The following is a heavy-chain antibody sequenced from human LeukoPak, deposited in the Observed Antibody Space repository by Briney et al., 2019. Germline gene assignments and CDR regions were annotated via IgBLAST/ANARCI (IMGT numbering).Heavy chain of an antibody. Sequence: ETLSLTCTVSGGSINSRSYYWGWIRQAPGKGLEWVSGLGGSGGSINYADSVKGRFTISRDNSKNTLYLQMNSLRAEDTAVYWCAKGVDGYCSSDSCYAYDCWGQGTLVTVSS. CDR2: LGGSGGSI. D-gene: IGHD2-2*01. J-gene: IGHJ4*02. V-gene: IGHV3-23*01. CDR3: AKGVDGYCSSDSCYAYDC. CDR1: GGSINSRSYY.